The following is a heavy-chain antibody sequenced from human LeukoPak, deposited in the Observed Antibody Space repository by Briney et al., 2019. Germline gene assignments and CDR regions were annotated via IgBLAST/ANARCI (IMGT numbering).Heavy chain of an antibody. D-gene: IGHD2-15*01. V-gene: IGHV3-30-3*01. CDR1: GFTFSSYA. CDR2: ISYDGSNK. J-gene: IGHJ3*02. CDR3: ARVGVGCSGGSCYSIPQHAFDI. Sequence: GGSLRLSCAASGFTFSSYAMHWVRQAPGKGLEWVAVISYDGSNKYYADSAKGRFTISRDNSKNTLYLQMNSLRAEDTAVYYCARVGVGCSGGSCYSIPQHAFDIWGQGTMVTVSS.